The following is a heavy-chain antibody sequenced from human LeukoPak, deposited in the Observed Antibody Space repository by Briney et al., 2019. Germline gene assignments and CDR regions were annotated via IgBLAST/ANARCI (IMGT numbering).Heavy chain of an antibody. CDR2: ITESGDST. Sequence: GGSLRLSRAASGFTFSSYAMSWVRQAPGKGLEWVSSITESGDSTYYADSVKGRFTISRDNSKDTLYLQMNTLRAEDTAIYFCARDGGWRPAADWGQGTLVTVSS. J-gene: IGHJ4*02. CDR3: ARDGGWRPAAD. D-gene: IGHD2-2*01. CDR1: GFTFSSYA. V-gene: IGHV3-23*01.